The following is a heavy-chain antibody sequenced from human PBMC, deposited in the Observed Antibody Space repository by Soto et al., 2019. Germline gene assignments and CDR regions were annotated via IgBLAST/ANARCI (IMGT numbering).Heavy chain of an antibody. V-gene: IGHV4-34*01. J-gene: IGHJ6*03. CDR1: GGSFSGYY. Sequence: SETLSLTCAVYGGSFSGYYWSWIRQPPGKGLEWIGEINHSGSTNYNPSLKSRVTISVDTSKNQFSLKLSSVTAADTAVYYCAASGRYCSGGSCYPPGYYYMDVWGKGTTVTVSS. CDR2: INHSGST. CDR3: AASGRYCSGGSCYPPGYYYMDV. D-gene: IGHD2-15*01.